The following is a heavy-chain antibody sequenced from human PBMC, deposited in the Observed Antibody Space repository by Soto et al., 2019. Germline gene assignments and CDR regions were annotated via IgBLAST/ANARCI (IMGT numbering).Heavy chain of an antibody. D-gene: IGHD4-17*01. CDR2: IYYSGST. CDR1: GGSISSGDYY. Sequence: SETLSLTCTVSGGSISSGDYYWSWIRQPPGKGLEWIGYIYYSGSTYYNPSLKSRVTISVDTSKNQFSLKLSSVTAADTAVYYCARDLELGYGGNARIPENYGMDVWGQGTTVTVSS. J-gene: IGHJ6*02. V-gene: IGHV4-30-4*01. CDR3: ARDLELGYGGNARIPENYGMDV.